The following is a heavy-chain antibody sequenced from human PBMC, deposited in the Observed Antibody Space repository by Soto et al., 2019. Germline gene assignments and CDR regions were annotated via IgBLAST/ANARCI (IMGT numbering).Heavy chain of an antibody. CDR1: GYTFTGYY. CDR2: INPNSGGT. D-gene: IGHD6-6*01. V-gene: IGHV1-2*02. J-gene: IGHJ6*02. Sequence: ASLKVSCKASGYTFTGYYMHWVRQAPGQGLEWMGWINPNSGGTNYAQKFQGRVTMTRDTSITTAYMELSRLRSDDTAVYYCARDHYSSSSLYYYYYGMDVWGQGTTVTVSS. CDR3: ARDHYSSSSLYYYYYGMDV.